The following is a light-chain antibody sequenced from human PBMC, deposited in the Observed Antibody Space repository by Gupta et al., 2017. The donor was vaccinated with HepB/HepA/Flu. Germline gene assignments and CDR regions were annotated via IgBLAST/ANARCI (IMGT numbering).Light chain of an antibody. CDR2: TAS. J-gene: IGKJ1*01. Sequence: DIQMTQSPSSLSASVGDRVTITCRTSQTINNYLNWYQRRPGKAPHLLIYTASFLQGGVPSRFIGGGSGTDFTLTISRLQPEDFATYYCQQRDSSPRTFGQGTMFEIK. CDR3: QQRDSSPRT. CDR1: QTINNY. V-gene: IGKV1-39*01.